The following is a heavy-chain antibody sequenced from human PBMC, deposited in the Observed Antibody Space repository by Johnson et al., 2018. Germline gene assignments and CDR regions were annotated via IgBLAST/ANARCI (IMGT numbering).Heavy chain of an antibody. CDR1: GLTFSNYA. CDR2: NSDSGGST. Sequence: EVQLVESGGGLVQPGGSLRLSCAASGLTFSNYAMSWVRQAPGKGLEWVSDITNSDSGGSTYYADSVKGRFTISRDNSKKTLYLQMNSLGGEDTAVYYWGREAEYSVEYFQDWGQGTLVTVSS. V-gene: IGHV3-23*04. CDR3: GREAEYSVEYFQD. D-gene: IGHD5/OR15-5a*01. J-gene: IGHJ1*01.